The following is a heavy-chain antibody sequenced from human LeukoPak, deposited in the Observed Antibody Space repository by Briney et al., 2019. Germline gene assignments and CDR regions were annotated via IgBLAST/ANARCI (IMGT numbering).Heavy chain of an antibody. CDR3: ARGDGDYRIDY. V-gene: IGHV3-23*01. CDR2: ISGSGDTT. Sequence: GGSLRLSCAVSGFTFSSYAMSWVRQAPGKGLEWVSDISGSGDTTYYADSVKGRFTISRDNSKNTLYLQMNSLRGDDTAVYYCARGDGDYRIDYWGQGTLVTVSS. J-gene: IGHJ4*02. CDR1: GFTFSSYA. D-gene: IGHD4-17*01.